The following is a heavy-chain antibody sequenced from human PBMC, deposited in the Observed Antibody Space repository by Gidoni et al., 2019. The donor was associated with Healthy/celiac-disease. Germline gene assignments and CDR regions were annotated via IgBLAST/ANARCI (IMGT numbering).Heavy chain of an antibody. V-gene: IGHV3-74*01. J-gene: IGHJ4*02. D-gene: IGHD5-18*01. CDR2: INSEGSST. CDR3: ARDTGYSYGDVVY. Sequence: EVQLVEYGGGLVQPGGSLSLHCAASGFTFSSYWMHWVRQAPGMGLVWVARINSEGSSTSYADSVKGRFTISRDNAKNTLYLQMNSLRAEDTAVYYCARDTGYSYGDVVYWGQGTLVTVSS. CDR1: GFTFSSYW.